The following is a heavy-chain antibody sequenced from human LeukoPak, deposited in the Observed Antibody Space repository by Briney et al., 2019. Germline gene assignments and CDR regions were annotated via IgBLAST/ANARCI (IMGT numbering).Heavy chain of an antibody. CDR3: ARDRGYCSSTSCYLIHY. D-gene: IGHD2-2*01. CDR1: GFTVSSNY. Sequence: GGSLRLSCAASGFTVSSNYMSWVRQAPGKGLEWVSAISGSGGSTYYADSVKGRFTISRDNSKNTLYLQMNSLRAEDTAVYYCARDRGYCSSTSCYLIHYWGQGTLVTVSS. CDR2: ISGSGGST. V-gene: IGHV3-23*01. J-gene: IGHJ4*02.